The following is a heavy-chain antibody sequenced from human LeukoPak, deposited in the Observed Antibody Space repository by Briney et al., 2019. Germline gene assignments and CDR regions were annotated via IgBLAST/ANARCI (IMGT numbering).Heavy chain of an antibody. V-gene: IGHV3-23*01. CDR2: ISGSGGST. D-gene: IGHD2-2*01. CDR1: GFTFSSYA. Sequence: GGSLRLSCAASGFTFSSYAMSWFRQAPGKGLEWVSAISGSGGSTYYADSVKGRFTISRDNSKNTLYLQMNSLRAEDTAVYYCAKGSRGYCSSTSCHRLTWGQGTLVTVSS. J-gene: IGHJ5*02. CDR3: AKGSRGYCSSTSCHRLT.